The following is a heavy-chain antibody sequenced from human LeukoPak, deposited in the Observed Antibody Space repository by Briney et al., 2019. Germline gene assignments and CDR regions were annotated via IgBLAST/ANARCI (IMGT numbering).Heavy chain of an antibody. CDR2: ISTSSIYI. J-gene: IGHJ6*04. CDR1: GFTFSGYS. CDR3: AELGITMIGGV. V-gene: IGHV3-21*01. D-gene: IGHD3-10*02. Sequence: GGSLRLSCAASGFTFSGYSMNWVRQSPGKGLEWVSSISTSSIYIYYADSLKGRFTVSRDNAKNSLYLQMNSLRAEDTAVYYCAELGITMIGGVWGKGTTVTISS.